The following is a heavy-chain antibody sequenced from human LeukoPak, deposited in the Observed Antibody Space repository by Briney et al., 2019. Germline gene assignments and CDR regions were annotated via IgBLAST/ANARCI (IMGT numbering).Heavy chain of an antibody. CDR1: GYRFTSYW. J-gene: IGHJ4*02. CDR3: AKTYYDFWSGYSSYYFDY. D-gene: IGHD3-3*01. Sequence: GESLKISCKGSGYRFTSYWIGWVRQMPGKGLEWMGIIYPGDSDTRYSPSFQGQVTISADKSISTAYLQWSSLKASDTAMYYCAKTYYDFWSGYSSYYFDYWGQGTLVTVSS. CDR2: IYPGDSDT. V-gene: IGHV5-51*01.